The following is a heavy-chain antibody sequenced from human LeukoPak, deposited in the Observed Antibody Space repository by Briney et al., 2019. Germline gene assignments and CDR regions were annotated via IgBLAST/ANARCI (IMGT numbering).Heavy chain of an antibody. V-gene: IGHV3-30*02. D-gene: IGHD5-24*01. CDR1: GFTFSSYG. CDR3: AKDRLQDDYMDV. J-gene: IGHJ6*03. Sequence: GGSLRLSCAASGFTFSSYGMHWVRQAPGKGLEWVAFIRYEVSNKYYADSVKGRFTISRDNSKNTLYLQMNSLRSEDTAVYYCAKDRLQDDYMDVWGKGTTVTVFS. CDR2: IRYEVSNK.